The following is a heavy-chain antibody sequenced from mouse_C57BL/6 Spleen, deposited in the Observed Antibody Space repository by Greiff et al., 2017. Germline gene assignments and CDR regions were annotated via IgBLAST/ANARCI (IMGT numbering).Heavy chain of an antibody. J-gene: IGHJ2*01. CDR1: GYTFTGYW. CDR2: IFPGSGST. Sequence: VQLQQSGAELMKPGASVKLSCKATGYTFTGYWIEWVKQRPGPGLEWIGVIFPGSGSTNYNEKFKGKATFTADTSSNTAYMQSSSLTNENSAIYDCARVSDYYGGIFFDYWGQGTTLTVSS. CDR3: ARVSDYYGGIFFDY. D-gene: IGHD1-1*01. V-gene: IGHV1-9*01.